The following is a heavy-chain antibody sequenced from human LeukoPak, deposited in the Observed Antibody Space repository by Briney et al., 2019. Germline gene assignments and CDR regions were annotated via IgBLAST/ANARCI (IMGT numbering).Heavy chain of an antibody. CDR1: GGTFSSYA. CDR2: IIPIFGTA. Sequence: ASVKVSCKASGGTFSSYAISWVRQAPGQGLEWMGGIIPIFGTANYAQKFQGRVTITTDESTSTAYMELSSLRSEDTAVYYCARKEAGSVAFDYWGQGTLVTVSS. V-gene: IGHV1-69*05. J-gene: IGHJ4*02. D-gene: IGHD6-13*01. CDR3: ARKEAGSVAFDY.